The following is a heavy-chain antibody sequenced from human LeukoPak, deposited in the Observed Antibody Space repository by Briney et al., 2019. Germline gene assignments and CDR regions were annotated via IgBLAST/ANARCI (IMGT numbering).Heavy chain of an antibody. CDR3: ARLAYGDYFLDY. D-gene: IGHD4-17*01. CDR1: GFTFSDYY. Sequence: GGSLRLSCAASGFTFSDYYMSWIRQAPGRGLEWVSYISSSGSTIYYADSVKGRFTISRDNARNSLYLQMNSLRAEDTAVYYCARLAYGDYFLDYWGQGTLVTVSS. CDR2: ISSSGSTI. V-gene: IGHV3-11*01. J-gene: IGHJ4*02.